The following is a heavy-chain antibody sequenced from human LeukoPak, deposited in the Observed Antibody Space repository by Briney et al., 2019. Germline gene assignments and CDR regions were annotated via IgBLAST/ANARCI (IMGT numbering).Heavy chain of an antibody. V-gene: IGHV3-13*04. Sequence: GGSLRLSCAASGFTFSSYDMHWVRQATGKGLEWVSAIGTAGDTYYPGSVKGRFTISRENAKNSLYLQMNSLRAEDTAVYYCANRPLNSASGWYGVDYWGQGTLVTVSS. CDR1: GFTFSSYD. D-gene: IGHD6-19*01. CDR2: IGTAGDT. J-gene: IGHJ4*02. CDR3: ANRPLNSASGWYGVDY.